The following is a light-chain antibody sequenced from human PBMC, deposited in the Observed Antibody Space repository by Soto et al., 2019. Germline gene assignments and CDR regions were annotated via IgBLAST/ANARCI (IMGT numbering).Light chain of an antibody. V-gene: IGLV2-14*03. CDR3: TSYTTSSTYV. CDR2: DVS. Sequence: QSXXTXPASXSGSXGQXXXXSXXXXXSXVDAYNFVSWYQHHPGKAPKLMIFDVSNRPSGVSNRFSGSKSGNTASLTISGLQAEDEADYYCTSYTTSSTYVFGTGTKVT. CDR1: XSXVDAYNF. J-gene: IGLJ1*01.